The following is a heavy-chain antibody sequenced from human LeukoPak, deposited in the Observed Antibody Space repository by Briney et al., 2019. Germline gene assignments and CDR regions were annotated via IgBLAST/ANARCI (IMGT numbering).Heavy chain of an antibody. CDR1: GFTFSSYA. J-gene: IGHJ3*02. Sequence: GGSLRLSCAASGFTFSSYAMSWVRQAPGKGLEWVSAISGSGGSTYYADSVKGRFTISRDNSKNTLYLQMNSLRAEDTAVYYCAKDPSVDFRSGYRDAFDIWGQGTMVTVSS. D-gene: IGHD3-3*01. CDR3: AKDPSVDFRSGYRDAFDI. CDR2: ISGSGGST. V-gene: IGHV3-23*01.